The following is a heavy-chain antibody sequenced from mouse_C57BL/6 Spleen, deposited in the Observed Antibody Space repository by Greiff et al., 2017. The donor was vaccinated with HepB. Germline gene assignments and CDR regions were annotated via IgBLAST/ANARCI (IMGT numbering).Heavy chain of an antibody. CDR3: TRYPSDSSGYGGDY. D-gene: IGHD3-2*02. J-gene: IGHJ2*01. CDR1: GYTFTDYE. CDR2: IDPETGGT. V-gene: IGHV1-15*01. Sequence: VQLQQSGAELVRPGASVTLSCKASGYTFTDYEMHWVKQTPVHGLEWIGAIDPETGGTAYNQKFKGKAILTADKSSSTAYMELRSLTSEDSAVYYCTRYPSDSSGYGGDYWGQSTTLTVSS.